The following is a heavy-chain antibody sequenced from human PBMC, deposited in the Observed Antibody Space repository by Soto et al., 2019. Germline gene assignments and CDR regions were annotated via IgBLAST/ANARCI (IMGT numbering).Heavy chain of an antibody. Sequence: KQRGASVKVSCKASGYTFSNYYMHWVRQAPGQGLEWMGGIHPNGDTTYYAPKFLGRLTVTRDTSTSTVYMELSSLRSEDTALYSCAREGATAAKMFDYWGQGTLVTVSS. CDR2: IHPNGDTT. CDR3: AREGATAAKMFDY. D-gene: IGHD2-2*01. CDR1: GYTFSNYY. V-gene: IGHV1-46*01. J-gene: IGHJ4*02.